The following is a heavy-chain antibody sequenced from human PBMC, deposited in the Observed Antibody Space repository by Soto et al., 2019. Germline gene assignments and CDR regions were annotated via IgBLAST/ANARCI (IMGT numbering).Heavy chain of an antibody. CDR3: AVYGYGVSAAAY. CDR1: GFTFNTYS. Sequence: PGGSLRLSCAASGFTFNTYSMNWVRQAPGRGLQWVSSISSSSTSIYYVDSVRGRFTISRDNVENSLYLQLNSLRPEDTAVYYCAVYGYGVSAAAYWGQGTLVTVSS. V-gene: IGHV3-21*04. D-gene: IGHD4-17*01. CDR2: ISSSSTSI. J-gene: IGHJ4*02.